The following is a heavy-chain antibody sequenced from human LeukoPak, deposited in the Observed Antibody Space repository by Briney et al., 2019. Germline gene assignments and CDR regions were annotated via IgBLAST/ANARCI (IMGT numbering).Heavy chain of an antibody. CDR2: MSYDGSNK. D-gene: IGHD1-14*01. J-gene: IGHJ5*02. V-gene: IGHV3-30-3*01. CDR3: AREYMNWFDP. Sequence: GGSLRLSCAASGFTFSSYAMHWVRQAPGKGLEWVAVMSYDGSNKYYADSVKGRFTISRDNSKNTLYLQMNSLRAEDTAVYYCAREYMNWFDPWGQGTLVTVSS. CDR1: GFTFSSYA.